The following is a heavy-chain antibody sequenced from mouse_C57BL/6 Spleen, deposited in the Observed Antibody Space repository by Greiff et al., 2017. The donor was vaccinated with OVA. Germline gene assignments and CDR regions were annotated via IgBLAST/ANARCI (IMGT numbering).Heavy chain of an antibody. CDR2: ISSGSSTI. D-gene: IGHD2-3*01. J-gene: IGHJ4*01. V-gene: IGHV5-17*01. CDR1: GFTFSDYG. Sequence: EVMLVESGGGLVKPGGSLKLSCAASGFTFSDYGMHWVRQAPEKGLEWVAYISSGSSTIYYADTVKGRFTISRDNAKNTLFLQMTSLRSEDTAMYYCASYDGYYRYAMDYWGQGTSVTVSS. CDR3: ASYDGYYRYAMDY.